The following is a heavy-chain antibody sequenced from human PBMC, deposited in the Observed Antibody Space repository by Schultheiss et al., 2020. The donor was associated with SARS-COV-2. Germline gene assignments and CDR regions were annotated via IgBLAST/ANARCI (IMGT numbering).Heavy chain of an antibody. CDR1: GFTFSSYW. CDR3: ARMGLRDYDGTLDY. J-gene: IGHJ4*02. D-gene: IGHD4-23*01. Sequence: GGSLRLSCAASGFTFSSYWMSWVRQAPGKGLEWVADISYDGSNKYCADCVKGRFTISRDNSRNTLYLQMNSLRAEDTAVYYCARMGLRDYDGTLDYWGQGTLVTVS. CDR2: ISYDGSNK. V-gene: IGHV3-30*03.